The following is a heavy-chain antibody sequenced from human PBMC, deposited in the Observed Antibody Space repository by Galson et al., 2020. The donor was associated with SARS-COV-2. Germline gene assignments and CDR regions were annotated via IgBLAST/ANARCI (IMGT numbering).Heavy chain of an antibody. D-gene: IGHD3-16*01. CDR3: AREGITFGGAYFDY. CDR2: IWYDGSNK. V-gene: IGHV3-33*01. CDR1: GFTFSSYG. J-gene: IGHJ4*02. Sequence: GESLKISCAASGFTFSSYGMHWVRQAPGKGMEWVAVIWYDGSNKYYADSVKGRFTISRDNSKNTLYLQMNSLRAEDTAVYYCAREGITFGGAYFDYWGQGTLGTVSS.